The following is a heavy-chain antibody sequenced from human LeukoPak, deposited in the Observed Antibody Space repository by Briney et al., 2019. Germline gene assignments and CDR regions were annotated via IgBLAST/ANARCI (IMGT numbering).Heavy chain of an antibody. CDR1: GFTFSSYS. J-gene: IGHJ4*02. V-gene: IGHV3-21*01. Sequence: GGSLRLSCAASGFTFSSYSMNWVRQAPGKGLEWVSSICSSSSYIYYADSVKGRFTISRDNAKNSLYLQMNSLRAEDTAVYYCARGMTTVTKYYFDYWGQGTLVTVSS. CDR3: ARGMTTVTKYYFDY. CDR2: ICSSSSYI. D-gene: IGHD4-17*01.